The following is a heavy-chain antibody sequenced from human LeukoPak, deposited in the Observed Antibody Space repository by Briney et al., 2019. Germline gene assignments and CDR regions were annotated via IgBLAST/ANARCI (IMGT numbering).Heavy chain of an antibody. CDR1: GFTFSNAW. Sequence: GGSLRLSCAASGFTFSNAWMSWVRQAPGKGLEWVANIKPDGSEKYYVDSVKGRFTISRDNAKNSLYLQMNSLRAEDTALYYCARVQLVDYYYYSYMDVWGKGTTVTVSS. CDR2: IKPDGSEK. CDR3: ARVQLVDYYYYSYMDV. J-gene: IGHJ6*03. D-gene: IGHD6-6*01. V-gene: IGHV3-7*03.